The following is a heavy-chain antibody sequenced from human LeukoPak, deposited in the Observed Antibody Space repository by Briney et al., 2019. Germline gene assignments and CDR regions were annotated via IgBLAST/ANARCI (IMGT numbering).Heavy chain of an antibody. V-gene: IGHV4-39*01. CDR2: IYYSGST. D-gene: IGHD6-13*01. CDR1: GGSINSGGYS. J-gene: IGHJ3*02. Sequence: SETLSLTCTVSGGSINSGGYSWSWIRQHPGKGLEWIGYIYYSGSTYYNPSLKSRVTISVDTSKNQFSLKLSSVTAADTAVYYCARQRSSSPLDAFDIWGQGTMVTVSS. CDR3: ARQRSSSPLDAFDI.